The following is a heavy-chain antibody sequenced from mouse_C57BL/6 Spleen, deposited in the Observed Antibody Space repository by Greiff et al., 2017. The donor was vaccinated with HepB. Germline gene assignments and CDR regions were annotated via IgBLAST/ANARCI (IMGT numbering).Heavy chain of an antibody. CDR3: ARGYYGSSYYYAMDY. Sequence: VQLQQPGAELVKPGASVKMSCKASGYTFTSYWITWVKQRPGQGLEWIGDIYPGSGSTNYNEKFKIKATLTVDTSSSTAYMQLSSLTSEDSAVYYCARGYYGSSYYYAMDYWGQGTSVTVSS. V-gene: IGHV1-55*01. D-gene: IGHD1-1*01. CDR1: GYTFTSYW. CDR2: IYPGSGST. J-gene: IGHJ4*01.